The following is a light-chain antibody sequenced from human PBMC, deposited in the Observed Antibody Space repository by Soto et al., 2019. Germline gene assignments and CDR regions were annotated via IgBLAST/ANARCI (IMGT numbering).Light chain of an antibody. Sequence: DIVMTQSPDSLTVSLGERATINCKSSQTVLYSSNNKNYLAWYQHKPGQPPKLLIYWASTREFGVPDRLSGSGSATDFTLTISSLQAEDVAVYYCQQYYPTPRTFGQGTKVEIK. V-gene: IGKV4-1*01. CDR3: QQYYPTPRT. J-gene: IGKJ1*01. CDR1: QTVLYSSNNKNY. CDR2: WAS.